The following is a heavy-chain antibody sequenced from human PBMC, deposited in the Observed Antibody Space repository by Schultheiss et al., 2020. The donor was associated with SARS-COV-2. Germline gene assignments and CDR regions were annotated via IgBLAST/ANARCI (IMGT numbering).Heavy chain of an antibody. D-gene: IGHD1-7*01. CDR3: ARRGSELRAGDY. CDR2: IYPGDSDT. Sequence: GGSLRLSCKGSGYSFTSYWIGWVRQMPGKGLEWMGIIYPGDSDTRYSPSFQGQVTISADKSISTAYLQWSSLKASDTAIYYCARRGSELRAGDYWGQGTLVTVSS. J-gene: IGHJ4*02. CDR1: GYSFTSYW. V-gene: IGHV5-51*01.